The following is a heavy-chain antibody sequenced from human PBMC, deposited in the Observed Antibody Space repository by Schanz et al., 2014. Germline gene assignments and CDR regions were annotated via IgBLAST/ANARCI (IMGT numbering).Heavy chain of an antibody. CDR3: ASPRFQYYGMDL. CDR2: INPNSGDT. J-gene: IGHJ6*02. CDR1: GYTFTTYY. Sequence: QVQLVQSEAAVKKPGASVKVSCKASGYTFTTYYIHWVRQAPGQGLEWVGWINPNSGDTNHAQKFQGRVTMTTDTSIRTAYMEVSRLRSDDTAVYYCASPRFQYYGMDLWGQGTTVTVSS. V-gene: IGHV1-2*02. D-gene: IGHD2-21*01.